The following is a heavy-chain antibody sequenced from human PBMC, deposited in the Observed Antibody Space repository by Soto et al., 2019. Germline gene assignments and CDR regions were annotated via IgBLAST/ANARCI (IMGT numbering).Heavy chain of an antibody. J-gene: IGHJ6*02. D-gene: IGHD3-22*01. Sequence: QVQLVQSGAEVKKPGSSVKVSCKASGDTFSSYDISWVRQAPGQGLEWMGGIIPIFGTANYAQKFQGRVTITADEYTSTAYMELGSLRSEDTAVYYCARDGSGYRSRASPMDVWGQGTTVTVSS. CDR1: GDTFSSYD. V-gene: IGHV1-69*01. CDR2: IIPIFGTA. CDR3: ARDGSGYRSRASPMDV.